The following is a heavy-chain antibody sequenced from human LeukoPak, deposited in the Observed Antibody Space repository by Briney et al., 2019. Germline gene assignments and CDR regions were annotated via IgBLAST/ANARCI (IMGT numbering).Heavy chain of an antibody. Sequence: SETLSLTCAVYGGSFSGYYWSWIRQPPGKGLEWIGEINHSGSTNYNPSLKSRVTISVDTSKNQFSLKLSSVTAADTAVYYCARGVDYYDSSGPPRIPYYFDYWGQGTLVTVSS. CDR3: ARGVDYYDSSGPPRIPYYFDY. CDR2: INHSGST. V-gene: IGHV4-34*01. J-gene: IGHJ4*02. CDR1: GGSFSGYY. D-gene: IGHD3-22*01.